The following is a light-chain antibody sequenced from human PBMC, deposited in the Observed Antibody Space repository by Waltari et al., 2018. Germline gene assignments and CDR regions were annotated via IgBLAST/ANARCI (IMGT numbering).Light chain of an antibody. CDR3: SSYAGSNNVI. V-gene: IGLV2-8*01. CDR2: DVS. Sequence: QSALTQPPSASGSPGQSVTISCTGTSSDVGGYKYVSWYQQHPGKAPKLMIYDVSKRPSGVPDRFSGSKSGNTASLTVSGLQAEDEGDYYCSSYAGSNNVIFGGGTKLTVL. CDR1: SSDVGGYKY. J-gene: IGLJ2*01.